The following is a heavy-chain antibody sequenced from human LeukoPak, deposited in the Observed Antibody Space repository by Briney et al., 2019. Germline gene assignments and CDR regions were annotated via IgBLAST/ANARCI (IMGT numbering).Heavy chain of an antibody. CDR1: GGSISSSSYY. V-gene: IGHV4-39*07. D-gene: IGHD3-3*01. J-gene: IGHJ4*02. CDR3: ARTQPFWSGYPQFDY. CDR2: IYYSGST. Sequence: KPSETLSLTCTVSGGSISSSSYYWGWIRQPPGKGLEWIGSIYYSGSTYYNPSLKSRVTISIDTSKNQFSLKLSSVTAADTAVYYCARTQPFWSGYPQFDYWGQGTLVTVSS.